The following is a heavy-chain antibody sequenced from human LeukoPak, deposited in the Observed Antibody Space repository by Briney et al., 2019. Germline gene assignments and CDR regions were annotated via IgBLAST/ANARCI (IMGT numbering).Heavy chain of an antibody. V-gene: IGHV4-4*07. CDR3: AREGIQLWFNWFDP. D-gene: IGHD5-18*01. Sequence: SETLSLTCTVSGGSISSYYWSWMRQPAGKGLEWIGRIYTSGSTNYNPSLKSRVTMSVDTSKNQFSLKLSSVTAADTAVYYCAREGIQLWFNWFDPWGQGTLVTVSS. J-gene: IGHJ5*02. CDR1: GGSISSYY. CDR2: IYTSGST.